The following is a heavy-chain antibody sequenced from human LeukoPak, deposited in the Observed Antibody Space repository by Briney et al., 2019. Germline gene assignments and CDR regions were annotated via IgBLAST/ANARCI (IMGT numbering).Heavy chain of an antibody. V-gene: IGHV1-2*02. Sequence: GASVKVSCKASGYTFTGYYMHWVRQAPGRGLEWMGWINPNSGGTNYAQKFQGRVTMTRDTSISTAYMELSRLRSDDTAVYYCASNSRVVYAKGGPRYYYYYMDVWGKGTTVTVSS. J-gene: IGHJ6*03. D-gene: IGHD2-8*02. CDR2: INPNSGGT. CDR1: GYTFTGYY. CDR3: ASNSRVVYAKGGPRYYYYYMDV.